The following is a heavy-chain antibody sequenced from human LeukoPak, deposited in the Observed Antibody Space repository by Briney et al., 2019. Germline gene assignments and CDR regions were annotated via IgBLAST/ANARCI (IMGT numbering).Heavy chain of an antibody. Sequence: GGSLRLSCAASGFTFSSYSMNWVRQAPGKGLEWISYISTSSSTIYYAESVKGRFIISRDNSKNTLNLQMNSLRAEDTAVHYCARDLYYYGSGSFPGYWGQGTLVTVSS. V-gene: IGHV3-48*01. CDR2: ISTSSSTI. D-gene: IGHD3-10*01. J-gene: IGHJ4*02. CDR1: GFTFSSYS. CDR3: ARDLYYYGSGSFPGY.